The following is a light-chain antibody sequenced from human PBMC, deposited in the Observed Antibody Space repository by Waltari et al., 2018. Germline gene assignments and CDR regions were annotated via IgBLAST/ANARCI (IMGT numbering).Light chain of an antibody. CDR1: TSDVGYFNI. CDR3: CSYAIRGSTLYYV. CDR2: EGS. Sequence: QSALTQPAAVSVSPGQSITIPCTGTTSDVGYFNIVSWSQPHPGKAPKLIIYEGSKRPSGVSNRFSDSKSGNTASLTISGLQAEDEADYYCCSYAIRGSTLYYVFGTGTQVTVL. V-gene: IGLV2-23*01. J-gene: IGLJ1*01.